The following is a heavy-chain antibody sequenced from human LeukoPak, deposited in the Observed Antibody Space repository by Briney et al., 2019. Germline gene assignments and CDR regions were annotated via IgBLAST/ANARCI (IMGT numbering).Heavy chain of an antibody. J-gene: IGHJ1*01. Sequence: ASVKVSCKASGYTFSSYYMHWVRQAPGQGLGWMGIINPSGGSTSYAQKFQDRVTMTRDMSTSTVHVELNSLRSEDTAVYYCARGGNEVVADAEYFQHWGQGTLVTVSS. D-gene: IGHD3-22*01. CDR2: INPSGGST. CDR1: GYTFSSYY. CDR3: ARGGNEVVADAEYFQH. V-gene: IGHV1-46*01.